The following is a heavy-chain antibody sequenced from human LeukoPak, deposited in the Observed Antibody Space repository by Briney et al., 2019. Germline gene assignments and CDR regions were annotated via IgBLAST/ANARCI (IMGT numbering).Heavy chain of an antibody. Sequence: SETLSLTCTVSGGSISSSSYYWGWIRQPPGKGLEWLGSIYYSGSIYYNPSLKSRVTISVDTSKNQFSLKLSSVTAADTAVYYCARGHSGGINYYDSSGYTFDYWGQGTLVTVSS. J-gene: IGHJ4*02. V-gene: IGHV4-39*07. CDR3: ARGHSGGINYYDSSGYTFDY. D-gene: IGHD3-22*01. CDR1: GGSISSSSYY. CDR2: IYYSGSI.